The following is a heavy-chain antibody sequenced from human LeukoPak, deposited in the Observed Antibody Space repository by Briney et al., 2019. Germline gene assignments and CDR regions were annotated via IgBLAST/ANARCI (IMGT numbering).Heavy chain of an antibody. J-gene: IGHJ6*02. Sequence: GGSLRLSCAASGFTFSDYYMSWIRQAPGKGLEWVSYISSSGSTIYYADSVKGRFTISRDNAKNSLYLQMNSLRAEDTAVYYCAKISSWYYDYYYGMDVWGQGTTVTVSS. CDR1: GFTFSDYY. CDR3: AKISSWYYDYYYGMDV. V-gene: IGHV3-11*01. CDR2: ISSSGSTI. D-gene: IGHD6-13*01.